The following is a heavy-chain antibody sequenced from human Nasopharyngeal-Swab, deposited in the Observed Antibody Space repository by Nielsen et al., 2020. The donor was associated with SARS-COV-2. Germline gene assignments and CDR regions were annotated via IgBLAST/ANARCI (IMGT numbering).Heavy chain of an antibody. Sequence: ASVKVSCKASGYTFTSYYMHWVRQAPGQGLEWMGIINPSGGSTSSAQKFQGRVTMTRDTSTSTVYMELSSLRSEDTAVYYCASSDYVWGSYRYTGAYFDYWGQGTLVTVSS. CDR2: INPSGGST. CDR1: GYTFTSYY. CDR3: ASSDYVWGSYRYTGAYFDY. J-gene: IGHJ4*02. V-gene: IGHV1-46*01. D-gene: IGHD3-16*02.